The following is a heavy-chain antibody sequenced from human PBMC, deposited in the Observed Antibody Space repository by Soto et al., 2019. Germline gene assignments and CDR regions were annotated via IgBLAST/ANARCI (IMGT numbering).Heavy chain of an antibody. V-gene: IGHV3-9*01. CDR1: GCTFDDYA. CDR2: ISWNSGSI. CDR3: AKPHYDFWSGYYPENYYFDY. Sequence: EVQLVESGGGLVQPGRSLRLSCAASGCTFDDYAMHWVRQAPGKGLEWVSGISWNSGSIVYADSVKGRFTISRDNAKNSLYLQMNSLRAEDTALYYCAKPHYDFWSGYYPENYYFDYWGQGTLVTVSS. J-gene: IGHJ4*02. D-gene: IGHD3-3*01.